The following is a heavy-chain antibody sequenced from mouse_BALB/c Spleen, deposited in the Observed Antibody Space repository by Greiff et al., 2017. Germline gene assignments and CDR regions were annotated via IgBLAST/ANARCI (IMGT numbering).Heavy chain of an antibody. Sequence: VKLQESGPGLVQPSQSLSITCTVSGFSLTSYGVHWVRQSPGKGLEWLGVIWSGGSTDYNAAFISRLSISKDNSKSQVFFKMNSLQANDTAIYYCASYYDYDRGAMDYWGQGTSVTVSS. CDR3: ASYYDYDRGAMDY. CDR2: IWSGGST. D-gene: IGHD2-4*01. J-gene: IGHJ4*01. CDR1: GFSLTSYG. V-gene: IGHV2-2*02.